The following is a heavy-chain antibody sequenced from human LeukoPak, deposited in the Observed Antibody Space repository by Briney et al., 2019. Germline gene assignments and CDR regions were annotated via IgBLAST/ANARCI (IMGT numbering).Heavy chain of an antibody. V-gene: IGHV3-53*01. CDR2: IYDSGTT. CDR3: AGRRSSGWYAY. Sequence: GSLRLSCSASGFTFSTYWMSWVRQAPGKGLEWVSVIYDSGTTYYADSVKGRFLIFRDTSKNTVDLQMNSLRVEDTAVYYCAGRRSSGWYAYWGQGTLVTVSS. CDR1: GFTFSTYW. J-gene: IGHJ4*02. D-gene: IGHD6-19*01.